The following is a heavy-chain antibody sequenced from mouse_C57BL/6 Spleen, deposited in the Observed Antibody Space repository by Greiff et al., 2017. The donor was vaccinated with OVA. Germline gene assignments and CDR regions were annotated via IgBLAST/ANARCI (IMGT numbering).Heavy chain of an antibody. CDR3: AFITTVVDWYFDV. J-gene: IGHJ1*03. D-gene: IGHD1-1*01. CDR1: GYTFTDHT. Sequence: VKLVESDAELVKPGASVKISCKVSGYTFTDHTIHWMKQRPEQGLEWIGYIYPRDGSTKYNEKFKGKATLTADKSSSTAYMQLNSLTSEDSAVYFCAFITTVVDWYFDVWGTGTTVTVSS. CDR2: IYPRDGST. V-gene: IGHV1-78*01.